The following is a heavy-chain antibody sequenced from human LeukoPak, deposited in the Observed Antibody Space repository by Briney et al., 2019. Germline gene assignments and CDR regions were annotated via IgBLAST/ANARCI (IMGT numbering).Heavy chain of an antibody. CDR3: ARAAAETGAFRDNWFDP. Sequence: GGSLRLSCATSGFTFSTFWMHWVRQAPGKGLVWVSRINHDGSSTNYADSVKGRFTISRDNAKNTLYLQMNSLRAEDTAVYYCARAAAETGAFRDNWFDPWGQGTLVTVSS. CDR1: GFTFSTFW. D-gene: IGHD6-19*01. CDR2: INHDGSST. V-gene: IGHV3-74*01. J-gene: IGHJ5*02.